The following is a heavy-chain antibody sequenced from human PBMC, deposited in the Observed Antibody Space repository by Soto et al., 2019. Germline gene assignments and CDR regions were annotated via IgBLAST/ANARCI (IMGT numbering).Heavy chain of an antibody. D-gene: IGHD2-2*01. CDR1: GFTFSSYA. CDR2: ISGSGGST. CDR3: AKVWHCSSTSCYADYYYGMDV. V-gene: IGHV3-23*01. J-gene: IGHJ6*02. Sequence: PGGSLRLSCAASGFTFSSYAMSWVRQAPGKGLEWVSAISGSGGSTYYADSVKGRFTISRDNSKNTLYLQMNSLRAEDTAVCYCAKVWHCSSTSCYADYYYGMDVWGQGTTVTVSS.